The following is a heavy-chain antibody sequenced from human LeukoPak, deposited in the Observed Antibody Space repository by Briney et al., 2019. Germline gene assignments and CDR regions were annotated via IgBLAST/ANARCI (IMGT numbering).Heavy chain of an antibody. CDR3: ARGSTYYYDNGGFYVFFDY. J-gene: IGHJ4*02. CDR1: GDSLNYYY. D-gene: IGHD3-22*01. V-gene: IGHV4-4*07. Sequence: PSETLSLTCSVSGDSLNYYYWSWIRQPAGKGLQWIGRIYSSGDTNNSPSLGSRITMSIDTSKNQFSLKLSSVTAADTAVYYCARGSTYYYDNGGFYVFFDYWGQGLLVTVSS. CDR2: IYSSGDT.